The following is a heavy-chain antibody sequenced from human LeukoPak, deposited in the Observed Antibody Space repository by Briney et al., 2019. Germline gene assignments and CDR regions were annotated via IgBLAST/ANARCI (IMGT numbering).Heavy chain of an antibody. V-gene: IGHV4-61*01. CDR2: IYYSGST. Sequence: PSETLSLTCTVSGGSVSSGSYYWSWIRQPPGKGLEWIGYIYYSGSTNYNPSLKSRVTISVDTSKNQFSLKLSSVTAADTAVYYCASEAIMFGGVIAGGQGTLVTVSS. J-gene: IGHJ4*02. CDR3: ASEAIMFGGVIA. CDR1: GGSVSSGSYY. D-gene: IGHD3-16*02.